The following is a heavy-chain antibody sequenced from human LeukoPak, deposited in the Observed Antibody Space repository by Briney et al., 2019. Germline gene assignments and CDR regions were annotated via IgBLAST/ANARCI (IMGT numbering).Heavy chain of an antibody. CDR3: ARDFLIGIVESPFDP. D-gene: IGHD1-26*01. CDR2: INPNSGGT. J-gene: IGHJ5*02. Sequence: GTSVKVSCKASGYTFTDYAMNWVRQAPGQGLEWTGWINPNSGGTNYAQKFQGRVTMTGDTSISTAYMELSRLRSDDTAVYYCARDFLIGIVESPFDPWGQGTLVTVSS. CDR1: GYTFTDYA. V-gene: IGHV1-2*02.